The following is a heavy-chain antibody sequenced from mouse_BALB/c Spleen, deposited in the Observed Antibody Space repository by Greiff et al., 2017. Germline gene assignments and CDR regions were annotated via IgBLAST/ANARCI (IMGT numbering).Heavy chain of an antibody. V-gene: IGHV5-17*02. CDR1: GFTFSSFG. J-gene: IGHJ4*01. Sequence: EVKLLESGGGLVKPGGSLKLSCAASGFTFSSFGMHWVRQAPEKGLEWVAYISSGSSTIYYADTVKGRFTISRDNPKNTLFLQMTSLRSEDTAMYYCARYDYDGPMDYWGQGTSVTVSS. CDR2: ISSGSSTI. CDR3: ARYDYDGPMDY. D-gene: IGHD2-4*01.